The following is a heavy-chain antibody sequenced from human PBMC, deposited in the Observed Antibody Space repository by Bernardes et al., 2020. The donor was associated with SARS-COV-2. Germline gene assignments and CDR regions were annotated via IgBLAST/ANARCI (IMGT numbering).Heavy chain of an antibody. V-gene: IGHV4-59*01. CDR1: GGSISSYY. CDR3: AREAVAGDNWFDP. Sequence: SETLSLTCTVSGGSISSYYWSWIRQPPGKGLEWIGYIYYSGSTNYNPSLKSRVTISVDTSKNQFSLKLSSVTAADTAVYYCAREAVAGDNWFDPWGQGTLVTVSS. D-gene: IGHD6-19*01. CDR2: IYYSGST. J-gene: IGHJ5*02.